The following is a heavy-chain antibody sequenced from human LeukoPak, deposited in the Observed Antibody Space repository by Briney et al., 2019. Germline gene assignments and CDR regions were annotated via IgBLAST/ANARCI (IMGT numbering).Heavy chain of an antibody. CDR2: ISTSGSGGAT. CDR3: ARAXGSLVSVAARXXYXDF. J-gene: IGHJ4*02. CDR1: GFTFSNYA. V-gene: IGHV3-23*01. Sequence: PGGSLRLSCAASGFTFSNYAMSWVRQAPGKGLEWVSIISTSGSGGATYYADSVKGRFTISRDSPKNTLYLQMNSIRAEDTAVYYCARAXGSLVSVAARXXYXDFWGQXTXV. D-gene: IGHD6-6*01.